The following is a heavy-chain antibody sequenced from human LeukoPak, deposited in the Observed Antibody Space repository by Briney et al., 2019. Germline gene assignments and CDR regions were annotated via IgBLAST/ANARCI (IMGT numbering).Heavy chain of an antibody. J-gene: IGHJ3*02. V-gene: IGHV4-31*03. CDR2: IYYSGST. CDR3: ARTAAAIFELGGVPADAFDI. Sequence: SETLSLTCTVSGGSISSGGYYWSWIRQHPGKCLEWIGYIYYSGSTYYNPSLKSRVTISVDTSKNQFSLKLSSVTAADTAVYYCARTAAAIFELGGVPADAFDIWGQGTMVTVSS. CDR1: GGSISSGGYY. D-gene: IGHD2-2*01.